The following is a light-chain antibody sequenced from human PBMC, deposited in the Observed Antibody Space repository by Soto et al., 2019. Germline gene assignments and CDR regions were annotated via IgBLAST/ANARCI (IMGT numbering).Light chain of an antibody. V-gene: IGLV2-14*01. CDR3: TSYTRSDIGV. CDR1: SSDVGGYDF. CDR2: DVI. Sequence: QSVLTQPASVSGSPGQSITISCTGTSSDVGGYDFVSWYQQRPGKAPKLIIYDVINRPSGVSNRFSGSKSGNTASLTISGLQAEDEADYYCTSYTRSDIGVFDGGTKVTVL. J-gene: IGLJ3*02.